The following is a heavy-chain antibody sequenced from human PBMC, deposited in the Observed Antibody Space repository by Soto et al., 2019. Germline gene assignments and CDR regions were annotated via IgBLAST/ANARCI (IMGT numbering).Heavy chain of an antibody. D-gene: IGHD3-22*01. Sequence: HVQLVQSEPEVKKPGASVKVSCKASGYTFRSYGINWVRQAPGQGPEWMGWISGYDGNTNYAQMFQGRVTLTTDTSTTTAYMELRSLRSDDTAVYYCARGGSGSYIDYWGRGALVTVSS. J-gene: IGHJ4*02. CDR1: GYTFRSYG. CDR2: ISGYDGNT. CDR3: ARGGSGSYIDY. V-gene: IGHV1-18*01.